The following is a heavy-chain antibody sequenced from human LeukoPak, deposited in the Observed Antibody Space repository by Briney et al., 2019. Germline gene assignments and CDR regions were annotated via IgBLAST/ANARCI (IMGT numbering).Heavy chain of an antibody. CDR3: ARLTTTAPPAFEC. CDR1: GFTFSSYW. CDR2: IKQDGSYK. V-gene: IGHV3-7*01. Sequence: GGSLRLSCAASGFTFSSYWMSWVRQAPGKGLEWVANIKQDGSYKYYVDSVKGRFTISRDNAKNSLYLQMGSLRAEDTAVYYCARLTTTAPPAFECWGQGTLVTVSS. J-gene: IGHJ4*02. D-gene: IGHD4/OR15-4a*01.